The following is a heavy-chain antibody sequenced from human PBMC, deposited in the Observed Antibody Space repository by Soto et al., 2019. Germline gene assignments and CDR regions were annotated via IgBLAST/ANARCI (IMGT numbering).Heavy chain of an antibody. CDR2: INHSGST. CDR1: GGSLSGYY. Sequence: SETLSLTCAVYGGSLSGYYWSWIRQPPGKGLEWIGEINHSGSTNYNPSLKSRVTISVDTSKNQFSLKLSSVTAADTAVYYCARSGTLFGYYYGMDVWGQGTTVTVSS. D-gene: IGHD3-10*01. CDR3: ARSGTLFGYYYGMDV. J-gene: IGHJ6*02. V-gene: IGHV4-34*01.